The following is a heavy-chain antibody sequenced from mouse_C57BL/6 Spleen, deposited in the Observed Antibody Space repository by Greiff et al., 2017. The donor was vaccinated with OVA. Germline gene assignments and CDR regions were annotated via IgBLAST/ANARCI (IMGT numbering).Heavy chain of an antibody. V-gene: IGHV1-82*01. CDR3: ARFYYGPMDY. D-gene: IGHD1-1*01. J-gene: IGHJ4*01. CDR1: GYAFSSSW. CDR2: IYPGDGDT. Sequence: VQLQQSGPELVKPGASVKISCKASGYAFSSSWMNWVKQRPGKGLEWIGRIYPGDGDTNYNGKFKGKATLTADKSSSTAYMQLSSLTSEDSAVYFCARFYYGPMDYWGQGTSVTVSS.